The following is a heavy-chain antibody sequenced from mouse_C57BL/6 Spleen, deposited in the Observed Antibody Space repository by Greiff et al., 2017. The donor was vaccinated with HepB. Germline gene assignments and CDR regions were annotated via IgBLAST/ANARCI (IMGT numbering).Heavy chain of an antibody. D-gene: IGHD1-1*01. Sequence: EVQLQQSGPELVKPGASVKIPCKASGYTFTDYNMDWVKQSHGKSLEWIGDINPNNGGTIYNQKFKGKATVTVDKSSSTAYRELRSLTSEDTAVYYCAREDYYGCAYWGQGTLVTVSA. CDR3: AREDYYGCAY. J-gene: IGHJ3*01. V-gene: IGHV1-18*01. CDR1: GYTFTDYN. CDR2: INPNNGGT.